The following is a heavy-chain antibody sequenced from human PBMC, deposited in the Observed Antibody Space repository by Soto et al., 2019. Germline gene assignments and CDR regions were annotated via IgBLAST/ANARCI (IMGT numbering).Heavy chain of an antibody. D-gene: IGHD4-4*01. CDR2: VYYRGRS. Sequence: SETLSLTCTVSGGSVTNSSYYWGWIRQSPGKGLEWIGSVYYRGRSYSKSSVKSRVTISVDTSKNQFSLNLNSVTASDTAVYFCVSQRTTVTTQAYFDYWGPGAPVTVSS. J-gene: IGHJ4*02. V-gene: IGHV4-39*01. CDR3: VSQRTTVTTQAYFDY. CDR1: GGSVTNSSYY.